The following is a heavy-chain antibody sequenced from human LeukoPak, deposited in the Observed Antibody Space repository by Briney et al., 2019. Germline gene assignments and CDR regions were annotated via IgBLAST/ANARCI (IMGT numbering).Heavy chain of an antibody. CDR3: ARAREDIVVVVAATPGWFDP. CDR1: GFTFSSYS. CDR2: ISSSSSYI. Sequence: GGSLRLSCAASGFTFSSYSMNWVHQAPGKGLEWVSSISSSSSYIYYADSVKGRFTISRDNAKNSLYLQMNSLRAEDTAVYYCARAREDIVVVVAATPGWFDPWGQGTLVTVSS. D-gene: IGHD2-15*01. J-gene: IGHJ5*02. V-gene: IGHV3-21*01.